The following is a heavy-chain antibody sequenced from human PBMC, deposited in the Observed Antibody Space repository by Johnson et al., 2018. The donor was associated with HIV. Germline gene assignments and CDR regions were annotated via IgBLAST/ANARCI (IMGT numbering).Heavy chain of an antibody. D-gene: IGHD1-26*01. J-gene: IGHJ3*01. V-gene: IGHV3-7*01. CDR1: GFTFSSYW. Sequence: VLLVESGGGLVQPGWSLRLSCAASGFTFSSYWMSWVRQAPGKGLEWVANIKQDGSEKNYVDSVKGRFTISRDNSKNTRYLQMNTLGADDTGVYFCARGREDAWGQGTMVTVSS. CDR3: ARGREDA. CDR2: IKQDGSEK.